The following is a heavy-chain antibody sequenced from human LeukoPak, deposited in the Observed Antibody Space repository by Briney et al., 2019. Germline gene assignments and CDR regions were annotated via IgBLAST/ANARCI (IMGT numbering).Heavy chain of an antibody. D-gene: IGHD2-21*02. CDR2: ISGSGGNT. CDR3: XXXSXXVTTPDYLYGMDV. J-gene: IGHJ6*02. V-gene: IGHV3-23*01. Sequence: GGSLRLSCAASGFTFSSYAMSWVRQAPGKGLEWVSAISGSGGNTHYADSVKGRFTISRDNSKDTVYLQMNSLRAEDTAEYYXXXXSXXVTTPDYLYGMDVWGQGTTVTVSS. CDR1: GFTFSSYA.